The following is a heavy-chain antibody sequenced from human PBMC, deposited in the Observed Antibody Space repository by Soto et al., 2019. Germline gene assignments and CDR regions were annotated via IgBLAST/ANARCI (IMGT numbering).Heavy chain of an antibody. CDR1: GFTFSSYG. J-gene: IGHJ6*02. CDR3: ANVGVFWSGPGYYYGMDV. D-gene: IGHD3-3*01. CDR2: ISYDGSNK. V-gene: IGHV3-30*18. Sequence: GGSLRLSCAASGFTFSSYGMHWVRQAPGKGLEWVAVISYDGSNKYYADSVKGRFTISRDNSKNTLYLQMNSLRAEDTAVYYCANVGVFWSGPGYYYGMDVWGQGTTVTVSS.